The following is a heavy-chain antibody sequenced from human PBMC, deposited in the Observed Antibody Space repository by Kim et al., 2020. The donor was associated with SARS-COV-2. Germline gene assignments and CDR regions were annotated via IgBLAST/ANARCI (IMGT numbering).Heavy chain of an antibody. J-gene: IGHJ6*02. D-gene: IGHD2-2*01. CDR1: GFTFSSYG. V-gene: IGHV3-30*18. CDR3: AKAGGYCSSTSCYLSHYGMDV. Sequence: GGSLRLSCAASGFTFSSYGMHWVRQAPGKGLEWVAVISYDGSNKYYADSVKGRFTISRDNSKNTLYLQMNSLRAEDTAVYYCAKAGGYCSSTSCYLSHYGMDVWGQGTTVTVSS. CDR2: ISYDGSNK.